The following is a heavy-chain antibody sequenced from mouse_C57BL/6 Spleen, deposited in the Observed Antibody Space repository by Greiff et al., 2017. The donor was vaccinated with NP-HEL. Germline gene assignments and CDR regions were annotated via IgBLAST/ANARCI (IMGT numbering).Heavy chain of an antibody. V-gene: IGHV1-54*01. D-gene: IGHD3-2*02. Sequence: QVQLQQSGAELVRPGTSVKVSCKASGYAFTNYLIEWVKQRPGQGLEWIGVINPGSGGTNYNEKFKGKATLTADKSSSTAYMQLSSLTSEDSAVYFCARDSSGYVLYAMDYWGQGTSVTVSS. CDR2: INPGSGGT. CDR1: GYAFTNYL. CDR3: ARDSSGYVLYAMDY. J-gene: IGHJ4*01.